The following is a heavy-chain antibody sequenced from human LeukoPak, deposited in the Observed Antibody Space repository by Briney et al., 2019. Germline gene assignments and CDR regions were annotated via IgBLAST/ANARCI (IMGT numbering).Heavy chain of an antibody. CDR1: GGSISSFY. CDR3: ARGSPMVRGGSFGY. CDR2: IYYSGST. Sequence: KPSETLSLTCTVSGGSISSFYWSWIRQPAGKALEWIGYIYYSGSTNYNPSLKSRVTISVDTSKNQFSLKLSSVTAADTAVYYCARGSPMVRGGSFGYWGQGTLVTVSS. V-gene: IGHV4-59*01. D-gene: IGHD3-10*01. J-gene: IGHJ4*02.